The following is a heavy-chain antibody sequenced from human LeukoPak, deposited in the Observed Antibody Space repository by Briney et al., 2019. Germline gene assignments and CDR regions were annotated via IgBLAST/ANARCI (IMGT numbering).Heavy chain of an antibody. Sequence: GGSLRLSCAASGFTLSNYNMNWVRQAPGKGLEWVSGFYSGGSTYYADSVKGRFTISRDSSKNTLYLQMNSLRAEDTAVYYCARDIFYGSGSYQFDYWGQGTLVTVSS. D-gene: IGHD3-10*01. CDR2: FYSGGST. CDR1: GFTLSNYN. CDR3: ARDIFYGSGSYQFDY. J-gene: IGHJ4*02. V-gene: IGHV3-53*01.